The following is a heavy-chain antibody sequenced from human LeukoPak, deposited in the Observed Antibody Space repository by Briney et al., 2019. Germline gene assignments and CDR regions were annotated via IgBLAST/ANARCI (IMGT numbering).Heavy chain of an antibody. D-gene: IGHD6-19*01. V-gene: IGHV3-23*01. CDR1: GFTFSSYV. CDR2: ISGSGGST. Sequence: GGSLRLSCAASGFTFSSYVMSWVRQAPGKGLEWVSAISGSGGSTYYADSVKGRLTISRDNSKNTLNLQMNSLRAEDTAVYYCARPLLWEQWLVLEYYFAYWGQGTLVTVSS. J-gene: IGHJ4*02. CDR3: ARPLLWEQWLVLEYYFAY.